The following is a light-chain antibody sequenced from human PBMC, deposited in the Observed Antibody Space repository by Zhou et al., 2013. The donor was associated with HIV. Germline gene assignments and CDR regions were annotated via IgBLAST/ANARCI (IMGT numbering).Light chain of an antibody. CDR3: LQHNSYPPT. Sequence: DIQMTQSPSSLSASVGDRVTITCRASQSINNYLNWYQQKPGKAPKLLIYAASSLQSGVPSRFRGRGFGTEFTLSISNLQPEDFATYYCLQHNSYPPTFGPGTKVDIK. J-gene: IGKJ3*01. CDR2: AAS. CDR1: QSINNY. V-gene: IGKV1-17*02.